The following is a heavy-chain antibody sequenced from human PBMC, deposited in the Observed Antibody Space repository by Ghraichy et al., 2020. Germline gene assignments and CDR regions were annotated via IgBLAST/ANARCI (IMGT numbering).Heavy chain of an antibody. J-gene: IGHJ4*02. Sequence: GGSLRLSCAASGFTFSSYAMSWVRQAPGKGLEWVSAISGSGGSTYYADSVKGRFTISRDNSKNTLYLQMNSLRAEDTAVYYCAKFGGSTVTTDIDYWGQGTLVTVSS. CDR1: GFTFSSYA. V-gene: IGHV3-23*01. CDR2: ISGSGGST. CDR3: AKFGGSTVTTDIDY. D-gene: IGHD4-17*01.